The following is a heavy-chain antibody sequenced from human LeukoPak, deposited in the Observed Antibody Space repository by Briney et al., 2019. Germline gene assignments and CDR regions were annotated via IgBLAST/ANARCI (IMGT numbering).Heavy chain of an antibody. CDR2: ISGGGGST. CDR1: AFTFSTYA. Sequence: GGSLRLSCAASAFTFSTYAMSWVRQAPGKGLEWVSTISGGGGSTYYADSMKGRFTISRDNSKNTLYLQMNSLRAEDTALYYCAKRSGYCSTISYWHLFDYWGQGTLVTVSS. V-gene: IGHV3-23*01. J-gene: IGHJ4*02. CDR3: AKRSGYCSTISYWHLFDY. D-gene: IGHD2-2*01.